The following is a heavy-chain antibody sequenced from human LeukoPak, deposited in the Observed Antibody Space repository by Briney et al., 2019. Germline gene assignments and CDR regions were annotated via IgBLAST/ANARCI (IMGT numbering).Heavy chain of an antibody. CDR3: AARCDYVWGTCRFDY. CDR1: GFTFSTYA. V-gene: IGHV3-23*01. D-gene: IGHD3-16*01. CDR2: ISGRGGSA. J-gene: IGHJ4*02. Sequence: GGSLRLSCAVSGFTFSTYAMNWVRQAPGKGLEWVSGISGRGGSATYADSVRGRFTLSRDNSKSIPYLPMNSLRAEDTAVYYCAARCDYVWGTCRFDYCGQGTLVIVSS.